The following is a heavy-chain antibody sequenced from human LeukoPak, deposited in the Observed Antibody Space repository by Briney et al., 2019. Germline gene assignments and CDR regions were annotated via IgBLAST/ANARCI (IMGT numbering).Heavy chain of an antibody. CDR2: ISGRADGT. CDR3: ARDPSSLSMDV. V-gene: IGHV3-23*01. CDR1: GFTFRTYT. J-gene: IGHJ6*04. Sequence: GGSLRLSCAASGFTFRTYTMNWIRQAPGEGLRWVSAISGRADGTYYSDSVKGRFTISRDNSNNTLYLQMHSLRVEDTAIYYCARDPSSLSMDVWGKGTTVTVSS.